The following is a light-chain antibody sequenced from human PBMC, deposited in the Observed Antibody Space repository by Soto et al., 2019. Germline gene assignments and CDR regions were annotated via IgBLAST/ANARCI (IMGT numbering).Light chain of an antibody. V-gene: IGLV2-14*01. Sequence: QSVLTQPASVSGSPGQSITISCTGTSSDVGGYNYVSWYQQHPGKAPKLMIYDVSNRPSGVSNRFSGSKSGNTASLTISGLQAEDEADYYRSSYTSSSTYAFGTGTKAPS. CDR2: DVS. CDR1: SSDVGGYNY. CDR3: SSYTSSSTYA. J-gene: IGLJ1*01.